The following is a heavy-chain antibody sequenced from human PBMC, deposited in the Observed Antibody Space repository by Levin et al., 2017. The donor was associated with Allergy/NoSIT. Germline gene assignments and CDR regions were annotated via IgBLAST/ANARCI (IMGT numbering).Heavy chain of an antibody. J-gene: IGHJ3*02. CDR2: IKPDGSVK. Sequence: GGSLRLSCAASGFTCGDYWMSWVRQAPGKGLEWVGNIKPDGSVKQYVDSLKGRFTISRDNAKNSVHLLMGSLRAEDTAGYYCARQGSYAFDIWGQGTVVAVSS. V-gene: IGHV3-7*01. CDR3: ARQGSYAFDI. CDR1: GFTCGDYW.